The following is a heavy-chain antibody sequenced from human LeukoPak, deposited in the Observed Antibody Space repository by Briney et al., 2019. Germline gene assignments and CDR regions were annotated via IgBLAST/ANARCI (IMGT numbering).Heavy chain of an antibody. J-gene: IGHJ6*04. CDR3: AELGITMIGGV. CDR2: IDGSGTIP. CDR1: GFTFHSYT. D-gene: IGHD3-10*02. Sequence: GSLRLSCAVSGFTFHSYTVNWVRQAPGKGLEWLSFIDGSGTIPYYADSVKGRFTISRDNAKNSLYLQMNSLRAEDTAVYYCAELGITMIGGVWGKGTTVTISS. V-gene: IGHV3-48*04.